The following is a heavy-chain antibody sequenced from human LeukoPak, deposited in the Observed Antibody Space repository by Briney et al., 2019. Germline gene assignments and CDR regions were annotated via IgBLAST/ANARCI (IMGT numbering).Heavy chain of an antibody. CDR1: GGTFSSYA. D-gene: IGHD3-22*01. V-gene: IGHV1-69*04. CDR2: IIPILGIA. J-gene: IGHJ4*02. CDR3: AREYDSSGPRFDY. Sequence: SVKVSCKASGGTFSSYAISWVRQAPGQGFEWMGRIIPILGIANYAQKFQGRVTITADKSTSTAYMELSSLRSEDTAVYYCAREYDSSGPRFDYWGQGTLVTVSS.